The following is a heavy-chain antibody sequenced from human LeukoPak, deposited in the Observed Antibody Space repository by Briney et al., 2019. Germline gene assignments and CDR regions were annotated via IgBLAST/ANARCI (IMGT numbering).Heavy chain of an antibody. CDR3: ARGHYGMDV. CDR1: GFTFGSNW. V-gene: IGHV3-7*02. CDR2: IKGGGSEK. J-gene: IGHJ6*02. Sequence: PGGSLRLSCAASGFTFGSNWMSWVRQAPGKGLEWVANIKGGGSEKNYVDSVKGRFTISRDNVKNSLYLQMNSLRAEDTAVYYCARGHYGMDVWGQGTTVTVSS.